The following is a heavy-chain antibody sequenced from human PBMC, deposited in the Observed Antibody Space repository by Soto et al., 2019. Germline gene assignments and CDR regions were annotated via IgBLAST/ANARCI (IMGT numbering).Heavy chain of an antibody. Sequence: PSETLSLTCTVSGGSISSSSYYWGWIRQPPGKGLEWIGSIYYSGSTYYNPSLKSRVTISVDTSKNQFSLKLSSVTAADTAVYYCARLAVAGPPVDYWGQGTPVTVSS. CDR1: GGSISSSSYY. CDR2: IYYSGST. V-gene: IGHV4-39*01. CDR3: ARLAVAGPPVDY. J-gene: IGHJ4*02. D-gene: IGHD6-19*01.